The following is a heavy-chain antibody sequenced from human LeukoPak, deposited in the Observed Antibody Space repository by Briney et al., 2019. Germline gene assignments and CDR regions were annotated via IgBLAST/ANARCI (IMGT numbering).Heavy chain of an antibody. CDR3: AGPQGYYDSSPYAFDI. Sequence: SETLSLTCTVSGGSISSGGYYWSWIRQHPGKGLEWIGYIYYSGSTYYNPSLKSRVTISVDTSKNQFSLKLSSVTAADTAVYYCAGPQGYYDSSPYAFDIWGQGTMVTVSS. CDR2: IYYSGST. V-gene: IGHV4-31*03. CDR1: GGSISSGGYY. D-gene: IGHD3-22*01. J-gene: IGHJ3*02.